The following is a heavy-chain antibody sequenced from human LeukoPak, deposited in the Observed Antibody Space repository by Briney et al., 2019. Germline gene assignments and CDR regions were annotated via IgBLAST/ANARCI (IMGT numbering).Heavy chain of an antibody. CDR2: INHSGST. D-gene: IGHD3-9*01. V-gene: IGHV4-34*01. J-gene: IGHJ6*03. CDR3: ARQIGDILTGIYYCYYMDV. Sequence: SETLSLTCAVYGGSFRGYYWSWIRQPPGKGLEWIGEINHSGSTNYNPSLKSRVTISVDTSKNHFSLKLSSVTAADTAVYYCARQIGDILTGIYYCYYMDVWGKGTTVTISS. CDR1: GGSFRGYY.